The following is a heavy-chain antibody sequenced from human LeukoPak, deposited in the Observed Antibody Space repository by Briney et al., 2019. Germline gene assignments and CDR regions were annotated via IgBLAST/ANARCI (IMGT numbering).Heavy chain of an antibody. CDR3: ARDSGYGDY. CDR2: IYYSGST. V-gene: IGHV4-61*10. D-gene: IGHD3-22*01. Sequence: PSETLSLTCTVSGNSISSGDNYWSWIRQPAGKGLEWIGYIYYSGSTNYNPSLKSRVTISVDTSKNQFSLKLSSVTAADTAVYYCARDSGYGDYWGQGTLVTVSS. J-gene: IGHJ4*02. CDR1: GNSISSGDNY.